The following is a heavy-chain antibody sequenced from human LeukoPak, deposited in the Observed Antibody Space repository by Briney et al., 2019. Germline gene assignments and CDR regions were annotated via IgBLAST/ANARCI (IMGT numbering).Heavy chain of an antibody. J-gene: IGHJ5*02. V-gene: IGHV1-18*01. D-gene: IGHD5-18*01. CDR2: ISAYNGNT. CDR3: ARRIQPKNWFDP. Sequence: GASVKVSCNATGYTFTSYGISWVRQAPGQGLEWMGWISAYNGNTNYAQKLQGRVTMTTDTSTSTAYMELRSLRSDDTAVYYCARRIQPKNWFDPWGQGTLVTVCS. CDR1: GYTFTSYG.